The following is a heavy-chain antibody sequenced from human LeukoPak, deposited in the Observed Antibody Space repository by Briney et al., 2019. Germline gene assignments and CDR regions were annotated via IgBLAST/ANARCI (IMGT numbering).Heavy chain of an antibody. CDR2: IYWDDDE. D-gene: IGHD2/OR15-2a*01. CDR1: GFSLTTSGVG. CDR3: ARTIDPLGVIVPSALSYVD. J-gene: IGHJ4*02. Sequence: SGPTLVKPTETLTLTCTFSGFSLTTSGVGVGWIRQPPGKAPEWLALIYWDDDERYSASLRSRLTITTDTSRNQVVLTMTKMDPVDTGTYYCARTIDPLGVIVPSALSYVDWGQGTLVTVSS. V-gene: IGHV2-5*02.